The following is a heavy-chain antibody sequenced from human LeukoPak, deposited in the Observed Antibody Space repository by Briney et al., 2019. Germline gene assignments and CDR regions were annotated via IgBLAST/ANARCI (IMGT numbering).Heavy chain of an antibody. CDR2: IYYSGST. CDR1: GGSISSGGNY. Sequence: SETLSLTCTVSGGSISSGGNYWSWIRQYSGKGLEWIGYIYYSGSTYYNPSLKSRVTISVDTSKNQFSLKLSSVTAADTAVYYWARVDPTDGYSGYYFDYWGQGTLVTGSS. D-gene: IGHD5-12*01. CDR3: ARVDPTDGYSGYYFDY. V-gene: IGHV4-31*03. J-gene: IGHJ4*02.